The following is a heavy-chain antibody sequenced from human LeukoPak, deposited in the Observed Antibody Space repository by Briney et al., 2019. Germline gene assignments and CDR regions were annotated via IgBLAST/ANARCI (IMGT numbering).Heavy chain of an antibody. J-gene: IGHJ4*02. Sequence: ASVKASCKASGYTFTSYCTSWVRQAPGQGLEWMGWISVYNGNTNYAQKFQGRVTMTTDTSTSTAYMELRSLISDDTAVYYCSRATAGKFADWGQGTLVTVSS. D-gene: IGHD1-14*01. CDR1: GYTFTSYC. CDR2: ISVYNGNT. CDR3: SRATAGKFAD. V-gene: IGHV1-18*01.